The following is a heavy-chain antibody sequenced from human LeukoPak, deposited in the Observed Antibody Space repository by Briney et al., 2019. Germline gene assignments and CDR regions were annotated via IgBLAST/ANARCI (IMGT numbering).Heavy chain of an antibody. Sequence: SETLSLTCTVSGGSISSYHWSWIRQPPGKGLEWIGYIYTSGSTNYNPSLKSRVTISVDTSKNQFSLKLSSVTAADTAVYYCARLFGGWFDPWGQGTLVTVSS. CDR2: IYTSGST. CDR1: GGSISSYH. D-gene: IGHD3-10*01. V-gene: IGHV4-4*09. CDR3: ARLFGGWFDP. J-gene: IGHJ5*02.